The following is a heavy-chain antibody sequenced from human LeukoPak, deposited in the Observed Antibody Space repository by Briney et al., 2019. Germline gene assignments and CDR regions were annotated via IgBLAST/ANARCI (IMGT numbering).Heavy chain of an antibody. J-gene: IGHJ5*02. CDR2: IWYDGSNK. CDR3: AKGFYYSSGFLVFA. Sequence: GGSLRLSCSASGFGFNNFWMHWVRQAPGKGLEWVAVIWYDGSNKYYADSVKGRFTISRDNSKDTLYLQMNSLRAEDTAVYYCAKGFYYSSGFLVFAWVQGSLVGVCS. D-gene: IGHD3-22*01. V-gene: IGHV3-33*06. CDR1: GFGFNNFW.